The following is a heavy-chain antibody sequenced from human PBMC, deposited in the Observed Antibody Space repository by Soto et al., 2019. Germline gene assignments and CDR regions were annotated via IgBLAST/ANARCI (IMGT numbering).Heavy chain of an antibody. Sequence: PGESLKISCKGSGYSFTSYWISWVRQMPGKGLEWMGRIDPSDSYTSYSPSFQGHVTISADKSISTAYLQWSSLKASDTAMYYCASSPRGYCSSTSCRELGNYYGMDVWGQGTTVTVSS. J-gene: IGHJ6*02. V-gene: IGHV5-10-1*01. CDR1: GYSFTSYW. CDR3: ASSPRGYCSSTSCRELGNYYGMDV. D-gene: IGHD2-2*01. CDR2: IDPSDSYT.